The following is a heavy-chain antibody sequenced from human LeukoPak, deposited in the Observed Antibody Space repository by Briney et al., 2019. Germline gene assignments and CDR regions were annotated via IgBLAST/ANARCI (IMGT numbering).Heavy chain of an antibody. J-gene: IGHJ4*02. CDR1: EFSVGSNY. D-gene: IGHD1-26*01. V-gene: IGHV3-21*01. CDR3: ARFGGSYYEDY. CDR2: ISSSSSYI. Sequence: GGSLRLSCAASEFSVGSNYMTWVRQAPGKGLEWVSSISSSSSYIYYADSVKGRFTISRDNAKNSLYLQMNSLRAEDTAVYYCARFGGSYYEDYWGQGTLVTVSS.